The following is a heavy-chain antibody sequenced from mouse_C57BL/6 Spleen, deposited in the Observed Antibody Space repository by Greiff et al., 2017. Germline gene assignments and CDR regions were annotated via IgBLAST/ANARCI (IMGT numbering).Heavy chain of an antibody. D-gene: IGHD3-2*02. V-gene: IGHV1-81*01. CDR3: AWDSSGLAWFAY. CDR1: GYTFTSYG. Sequence: QVQLQQSGAELARPGASVKLSCKASGYTFTSYGISWVKQRTGQGLEWIGEIYPRSGNTYYNEKFKGKATLTADKSSSTAYMELRSLTSEDSAVYFCAWDSSGLAWFAYWGQGTLVTVSA. J-gene: IGHJ3*01. CDR2: IYPRSGNT.